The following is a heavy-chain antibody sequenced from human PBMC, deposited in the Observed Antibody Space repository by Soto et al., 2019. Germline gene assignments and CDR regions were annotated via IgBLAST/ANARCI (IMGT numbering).Heavy chain of an antibody. CDR2: IYYSGST. CDR1: GGSISSGGYY. J-gene: IGHJ5*02. CDR3: ARDRSTSSYNWFDP. Sequence: NPSETLSLTCTVSGGSISSGGYYWSWIRQHPGKGLEWIGYIYYSGSTYYNPSLKSRVTISVDTSKNQFSLKLSSVTAADTAVYYCARDRSTSSYNWFDPWGQGTLVTV. D-gene: IGHD2-2*01. V-gene: IGHV4-31*03.